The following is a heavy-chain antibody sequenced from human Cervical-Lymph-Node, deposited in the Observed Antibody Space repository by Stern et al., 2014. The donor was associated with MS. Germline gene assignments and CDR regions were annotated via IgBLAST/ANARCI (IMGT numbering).Heavy chain of an antibody. J-gene: IGHJ5*02. V-gene: IGHV3-74*01. CDR2: ISSDGRST. D-gene: IGHD6-13*01. CDR3: TRDPWGIAGLQP. Sequence: EVQLVESGGGLVQPGGSLRLSCAASVFTFSNYWMHWVRQAPGKGLVWVSRISSDGRSTSYAASVKGRFTISRDNAKSTLYLQMNRLRAEDTAVYYCTRDPWGIAGLQPWGQGTLVTVSS. CDR1: VFTFSNYW.